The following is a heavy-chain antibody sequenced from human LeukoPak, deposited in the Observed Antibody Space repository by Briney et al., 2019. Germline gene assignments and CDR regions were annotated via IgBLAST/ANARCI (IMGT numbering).Heavy chain of an antibody. Sequence: SVKVSCKASGGTFSSYAISWVRQAPGQGLEWMGRIIPILGIANYAQKFQGRVTITADKSTSTAYMELSSLRSEDTAVYYCARGIAVAGRAEYFQHWGQGTLVTVSS. CDR3: ARGIAVAGRAEYFQH. D-gene: IGHD6-19*01. J-gene: IGHJ1*01. CDR1: GGTFSSYA. CDR2: IIPILGIA. V-gene: IGHV1-69*04.